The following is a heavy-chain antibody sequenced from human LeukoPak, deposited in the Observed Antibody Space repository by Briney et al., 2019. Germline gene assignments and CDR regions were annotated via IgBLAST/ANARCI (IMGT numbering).Heavy chain of an antibody. Sequence: ASVKVSCKASGYTFTGYYMHWVRQAPGQGLEWMGWINPNSGGTDYAQKFQGRVTMTRDASISTAYMELSRLRSDDTAVYYCATGDSSGYYFNYWGQGTLVTVSS. CDR1: GYTFTGYY. J-gene: IGHJ4*02. CDR2: INPNSGGT. D-gene: IGHD3-22*01. V-gene: IGHV1-2*02. CDR3: ATGDSSGYYFNY.